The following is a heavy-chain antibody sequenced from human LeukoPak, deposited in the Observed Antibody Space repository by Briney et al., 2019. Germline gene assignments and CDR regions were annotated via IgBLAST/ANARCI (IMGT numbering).Heavy chain of an antibody. CDR2: IYYSGST. CDR3: ARLRPGRAAAGRGVDY. D-gene: IGHD6-13*01. CDR1: GGSISNYY. V-gene: IGHV4-59*08. J-gene: IGHJ4*02. Sequence: PSETLSLTCSVSGGSISNYYWSWLRQPPGKGLEWIGYIYYSGSTNYNPSLKSRVTISVDTSKNQFSLKLSSVTAADTAVYYCARLRPGRAAAGRGVDYWGQGTLVTVSS.